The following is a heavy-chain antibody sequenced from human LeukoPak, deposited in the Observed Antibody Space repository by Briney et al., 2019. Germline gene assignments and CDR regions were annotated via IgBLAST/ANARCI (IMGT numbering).Heavy chain of an antibody. D-gene: IGHD1-26*01. CDR2: INHSGST. CDR1: GGSFSGYY. CDR3: ARDEGAIQFDY. Sequence: SETLSLTCAVYGGSFSGYYWSWIRQPPGKGLEWIGEINHSGSTNYNPSLKSRVTISVDTSKNQFSLKLSSVTAADTAVYYCARDEGAIQFDYWGQGTLVTVSS. J-gene: IGHJ4*02. V-gene: IGHV4-34*01.